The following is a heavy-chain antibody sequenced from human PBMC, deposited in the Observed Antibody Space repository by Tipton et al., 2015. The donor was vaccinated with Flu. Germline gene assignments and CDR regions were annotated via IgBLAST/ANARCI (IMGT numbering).Heavy chain of an antibody. CDR3: ARDQGGSFTPLDY. D-gene: IGHD1-26*01. J-gene: IGHJ4*01. V-gene: IGHV3-33*01. CDR2: IRSDETTE. Sequence: RSLRLSCAASGFTFRTNGMHWVRQAPGKGLEWVAHIRSDETTEYADSVKGRFTISRDNSKDTVYLQMNRLRDEDTAVYYCARDQGGSFTPLDYWGQGALVTVSS. CDR1: GFTFRTNG.